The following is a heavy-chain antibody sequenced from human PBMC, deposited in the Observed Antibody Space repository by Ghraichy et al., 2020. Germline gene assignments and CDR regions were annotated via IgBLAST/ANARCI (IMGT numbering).Heavy chain of an antibody. CDR1: GYTFTGYY. CDR3: ARGALYYYYYYYMDV. CDR2: INPNSGGT. V-gene: IGHV1-2*02. Sequence: ASVKVSCKASGYTFTGYYMHWVRQAPGQGLEWMGWINPNSGGTNYAQKFQGRVTMTRDTSISTAYMELSRLRSDDTAVYYCARGALYYYYYYYMDVWGKGTTVTVSS. D-gene: IGHD2/OR15-2a*01. J-gene: IGHJ6*03.